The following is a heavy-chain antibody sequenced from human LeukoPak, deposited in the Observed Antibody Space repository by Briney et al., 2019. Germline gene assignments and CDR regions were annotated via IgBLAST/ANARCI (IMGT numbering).Heavy chain of an antibody. CDR2: ISYDGSNK. D-gene: IGHD5-18*01. Sequence: GGSLRLSCAASGFTSSSYAMHWVRQAPGKGLEWVAVISYDGSNKYYADSVKGRFTISRDNSKNTLYLQMNSLRAEDTAVYYCARVDTAMVRYFYFDYWGQGTLVTVSS. J-gene: IGHJ4*02. CDR1: GFTSSSYA. V-gene: IGHV3-30-3*01. CDR3: ARVDTAMVRYFYFDY.